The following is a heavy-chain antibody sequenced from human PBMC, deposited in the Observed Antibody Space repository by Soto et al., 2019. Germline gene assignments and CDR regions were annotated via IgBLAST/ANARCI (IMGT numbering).Heavy chain of an antibody. Sequence: GGSLRLSCAASGFTVSSNYMSWVRQAPGKGLEWVSVIYSGGSTYYADSVKGRFTISRDNSKNTLYLQMNSLRAEDTAVYYCATRYNYHDSSGYPMDVWGQGTTVTVSS. D-gene: IGHD3-22*01. V-gene: IGHV3-53*01. CDR1: GFTVSSNY. CDR3: ATRYNYHDSSGYPMDV. CDR2: IYSGGST. J-gene: IGHJ6*02.